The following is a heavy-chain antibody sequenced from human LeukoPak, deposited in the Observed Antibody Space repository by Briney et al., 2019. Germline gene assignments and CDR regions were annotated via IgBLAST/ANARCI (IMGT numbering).Heavy chain of an antibody. D-gene: IGHD3-3*01. CDR1: GYTFTSYG. CDR3: AREGNYDFWSGYYRTPGYFDY. Sequence: ASVKVSCKASGYTFTSYGISWVRQAPGQGLEWMGWISAYNGNTNYAQKLQGRVTMTTDTSTSTAYMELRSLRSDDTAVYYCAREGNYDFWSGYYRTPGYFDYWGQGTLVTVSS. J-gene: IGHJ4*02. CDR2: ISAYNGNT. V-gene: IGHV1-18*01.